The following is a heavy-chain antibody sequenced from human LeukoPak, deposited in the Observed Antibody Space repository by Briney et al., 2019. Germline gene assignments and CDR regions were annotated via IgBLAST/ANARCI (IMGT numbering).Heavy chain of an antibody. D-gene: IGHD1-26*01. J-gene: IGHJ4*02. CDR3: ARENSGSYREFDY. CDR1: GVSIKTYY. Sequence: SETLSLTCTVSGVSIKTYYWSWIRQPAGKGLEWIGRIYTSGSTNYNASLKSRVSMSVDTSKNQFSLKLSSVTAADTAVFYCARENSGSYREFDYWGQGTLVTVSS. CDR2: IYTSGST. V-gene: IGHV4-4*07.